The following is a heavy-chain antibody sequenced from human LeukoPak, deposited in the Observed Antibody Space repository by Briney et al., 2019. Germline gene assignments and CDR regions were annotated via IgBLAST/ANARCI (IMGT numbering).Heavy chain of an antibody. CDR3: ARDLIGRYTFDY. D-gene: IGHD3-10*01. CDR1: GFTFSDYN. V-gene: IGHV3-30-3*01. Sequence: LTGVSLRLSCAASGFTFSDYNMHWVGQAPGKGLDWVALMSPDGDKKYYAASVKGRFTISRDNSKNTMDLQLNSLRAEDTAVYYCARDLIGRYTFDYCGQGTLVTVSS. J-gene: IGHJ4*02. CDR2: MSPDGDKK.